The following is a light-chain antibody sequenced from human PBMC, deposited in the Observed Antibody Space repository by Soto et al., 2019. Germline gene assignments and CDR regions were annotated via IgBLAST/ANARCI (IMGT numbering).Light chain of an antibody. Sequence: EIVLTQSPGTLSLSPGERATLSCRASQSVSSAYLAWYQQIPGQAPRLLIYGASSRATGIPDRFSGSGSGKDFTLTISGLEPEDFAAYYCQQSGSSFYTFGQGTKLEIK. CDR1: QSVSSAY. CDR2: GAS. J-gene: IGKJ2*01. V-gene: IGKV3-20*01. CDR3: QQSGSSFYT.